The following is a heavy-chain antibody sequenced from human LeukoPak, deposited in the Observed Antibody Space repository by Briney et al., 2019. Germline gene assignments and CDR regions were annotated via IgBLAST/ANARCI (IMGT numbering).Heavy chain of an antibody. Sequence: GGSLRLSCAASGFTFSTYSMNWVRQAPGKGLEWLSYISSSGRTIYYADSVKGRFTISRDDAKTSLFLQMNSLRAEDTALYYCAKDRANDYGDQLGYWGQGTLVTVSS. D-gene: IGHD4-17*01. CDR2: ISSSGRTI. CDR3: AKDRANDYGDQLGY. J-gene: IGHJ4*02. CDR1: GFTFSTYS. V-gene: IGHV3-48*01.